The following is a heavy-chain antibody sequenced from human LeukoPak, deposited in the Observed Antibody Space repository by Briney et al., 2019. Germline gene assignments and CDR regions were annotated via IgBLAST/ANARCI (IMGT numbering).Heavy chain of an antibody. V-gene: IGHV1-8*01. Sequence: ASVKVSCKPAGYTFTSYDINWVRQATGQGLGWMGWMNPNSGNTGYAQKFQGRVTMTRNTSISTAYMELSSLRSEDTAVYYCAREVRRVYDFWSGYRRRGMDVWGKGTTVTVSS. CDR1: GYTFTSYD. D-gene: IGHD3-3*01. CDR3: AREVRRVYDFWSGYRRRGMDV. CDR2: MNPNSGNT. J-gene: IGHJ6*03.